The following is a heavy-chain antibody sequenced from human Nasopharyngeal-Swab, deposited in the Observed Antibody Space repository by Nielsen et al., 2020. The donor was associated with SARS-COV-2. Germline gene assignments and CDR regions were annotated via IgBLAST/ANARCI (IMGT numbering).Heavy chain of an antibody. CDR3: ARDRGYSGYIIDY. CDR2: ITYVGRHA. J-gene: IGHJ4*02. V-gene: IGHV3-30*04. Sequence: GGSLRLSCAASGFTFSDYPMYWLRQAPGQGLEWVAVITYVGRHAAYADSVWGRFTISRDNSNNTLYLQMNSLRADDTAVYYCARDRGYSGYIIDYWGQGTLVTVSS. D-gene: IGHD5-12*01. CDR1: GFTFSDYP.